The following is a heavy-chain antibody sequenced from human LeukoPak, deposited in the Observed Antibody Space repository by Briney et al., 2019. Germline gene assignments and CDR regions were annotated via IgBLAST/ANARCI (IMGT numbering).Heavy chain of an antibody. Sequence: GGSLRLSCAASGFTFSSYAMHWVRQAPGKGLEYVSAISNNGGSTYYANSVKGRFTISRDNSKNTLYLQMSSLRAEDTAVYYCARYTTGDFDYWGQGTLVTVSS. CDR3: ARYTTGDFDY. D-gene: IGHD1-1*01. CDR2: ISNNGGST. V-gene: IGHV3-64*01. J-gene: IGHJ4*02. CDR1: GFTFSSYA.